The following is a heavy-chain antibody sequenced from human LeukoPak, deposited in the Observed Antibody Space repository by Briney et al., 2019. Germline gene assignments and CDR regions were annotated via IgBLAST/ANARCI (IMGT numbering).Heavy chain of an antibody. CDR3: ARDKAVTTELTQYFQH. D-gene: IGHD4-11*01. Sequence: ASVKVSCKASGYTFTSYGISWVRQAPGQGLEWMGWISAYNGNTNYAQKLQGRVTMTTDTSMSTAYMELRSLTSDDTAVYYCARDKAVTTELTQYFQHWGQGTLVTVSS. CDR2: ISAYNGNT. J-gene: IGHJ1*01. CDR1: GYTFTSYG. V-gene: IGHV1-18*01.